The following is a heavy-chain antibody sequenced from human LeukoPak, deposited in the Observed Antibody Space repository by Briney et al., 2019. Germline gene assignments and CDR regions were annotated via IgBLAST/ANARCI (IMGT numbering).Heavy chain of an antibody. CDR3: ARDQGGTVDY. J-gene: IGHJ4*02. Sequence: SETLSLTCTVSGGSISSYYWSWIRQPPGKGLEWIEYICYSGSTNYNPSLKSRVTISVDTSKNQFSLKLSSVTAADTAVYYCARDQGGTVDYWGQGTLVTVSS. CDR1: GGSISSYY. V-gene: IGHV4-59*01. CDR2: ICYSGST. D-gene: IGHD3-16*01.